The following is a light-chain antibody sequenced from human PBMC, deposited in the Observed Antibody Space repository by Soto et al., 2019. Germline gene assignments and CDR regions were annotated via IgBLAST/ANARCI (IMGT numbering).Light chain of an antibody. CDR2: EVS. J-gene: IGLJ1*01. V-gene: IGLV2-14*01. Sequence: QSALTQPASVSGSPGQSITISCTGTSSDVGGYDYVSWYQLHPGKAPKLMVFEVSNRPSGVSYRFSGSKSGNTASLTISGLQAEAGADNFCSSYSISTAYLFGTGTKLTVL. CDR1: SSDVGGYDY. CDR3: SSYSISTAYL.